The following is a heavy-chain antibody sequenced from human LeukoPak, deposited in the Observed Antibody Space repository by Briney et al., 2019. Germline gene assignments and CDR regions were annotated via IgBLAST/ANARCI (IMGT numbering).Heavy chain of an antibody. J-gene: IGHJ4*02. D-gene: IGHD2-2*01. CDR2: ISWSGDRM. V-gene: IGHV3-9*01. CDR3: AKDLGGSATTV. Sequence: GGSLRLSCAASGFTFEDHVMHWVRQAPGKGLEWVSSISWSGDRMGYADAVKGRFTISRDNAKNSLFLQMNSLSVEDTALYYCAKDLGGSATTVWGQGTLVTVSS. CDR1: GFTFEDHV.